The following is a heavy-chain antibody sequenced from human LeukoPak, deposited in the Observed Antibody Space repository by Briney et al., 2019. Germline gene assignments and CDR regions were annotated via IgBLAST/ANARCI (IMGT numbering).Heavy chain of an antibody. Sequence: GGSLRLSCAASGFTFSNYGMHWVRQAPGKGLEWVAGVSYDGSHKYHADSVKGRFTISRDNAKDTLYLQMNSLRAEDTAVYYCASGNSHAFDIWGQGTMVTVSS. CDR2: VSYDGSHK. J-gene: IGHJ3*02. CDR3: ASGNSHAFDI. V-gene: IGHV3-30*03. CDR1: GFTFSNYG.